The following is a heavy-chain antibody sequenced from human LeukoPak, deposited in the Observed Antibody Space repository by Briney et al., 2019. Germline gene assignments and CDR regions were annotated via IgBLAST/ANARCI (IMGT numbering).Heavy chain of an antibody. Sequence: SVNVSCQASGGTFSSYAISWVRQAPGQGLEWMGGIIPIFGTANYAQKFQGRVTITADESTSTAYMELSSLRSEDTAVYYCAGDEHYYDSSGYYYVFDPWGQGTLVTVSS. CDR2: IIPIFGTA. CDR3: AGDEHYYDSSGYYYVFDP. D-gene: IGHD3-22*01. CDR1: GGTFSSYA. J-gene: IGHJ5*02. V-gene: IGHV1-69*01.